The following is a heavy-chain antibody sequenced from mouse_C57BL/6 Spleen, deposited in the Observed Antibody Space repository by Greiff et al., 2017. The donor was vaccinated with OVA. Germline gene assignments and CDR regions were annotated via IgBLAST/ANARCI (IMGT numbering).Heavy chain of an antibody. J-gene: IGHJ1*03. D-gene: IGHD2-12*01. CDR1: GYAFSSSW. CDR3: TRNIDNYDWYIDV. Sequence: QVQLQQSGPELVKPGASVKISCKASGYAFSSSWLNWVKQRPGKGLEWIGRIYPGDGDTNYNGKFKGKATLTADKSSSTAYMQLSSLTSEDSAVYLWTRNIDNYDWYIDVWGTETTVTFSS. CDR2: IYPGDGDT. V-gene: IGHV1-82*01.